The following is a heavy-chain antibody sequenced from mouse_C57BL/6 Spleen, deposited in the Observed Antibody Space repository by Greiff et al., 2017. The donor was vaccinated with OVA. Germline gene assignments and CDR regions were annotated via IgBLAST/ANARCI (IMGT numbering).Heavy chain of an antibody. D-gene: IGHD1-1*01. V-gene: IGHV5-9-1*02. J-gene: IGHJ2*01. CDR2: ISSGGDYI. CDR3: TRGDGYGSSFDY. CDR1: GFTFSSYA. Sequence: EVMLVESGEGLVKPGGSLKLSCAASGFTFSSYAMSWVRQTPEQGLEWVAYISSGGDYIYYADTVKGRFTITRDNARNTLYLQLSSLKSEDTAMYYCTRGDGYGSSFDYWGQGTTLTVSS.